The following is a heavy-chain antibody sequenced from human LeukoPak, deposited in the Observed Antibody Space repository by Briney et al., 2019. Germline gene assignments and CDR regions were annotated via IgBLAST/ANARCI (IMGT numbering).Heavy chain of an antibody. CDR2: IYPGDSDT. Sequence: GXSLKISCKGSGYSFTSYWIGWVRQMPGKGLEWMGIIYPGDSDTRYSPSFQGQVTISPDKSISTAYLQWSSLKASDTAMYYCARAYPDFWSGYINWGQGTLVTVSS. D-gene: IGHD3-3*01. CDR1: GYSFTSYW. CDR3: ARAYPDFWSGYIN. V-gene: IGHV5-51*01. J-gene: IGHJ4*02.